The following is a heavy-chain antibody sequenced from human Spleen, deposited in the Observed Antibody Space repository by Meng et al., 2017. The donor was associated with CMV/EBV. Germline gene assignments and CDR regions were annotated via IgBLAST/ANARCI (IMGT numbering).Heavy chain of an antibody. V-gene: IGHV4-34*01. D-gene: IGHD6-13*01. CDR3: ARQVAQQLVGTNWFDP. Sequence: QVPRQQWGAGRLKPSEPLSPTCAVYGGSFSGYYWSWIRQPPGKGLEWIGEINHSGSTNYNPSLKSRVTISVDTSKNQFSLKLSSVTAADTAVYYCARQVAQQLVGTNWFDPWGQGTLVTVSS. J-gene: IGHJ5*02. CDR2: INHSGST. CDR1: GGSFSGYY.